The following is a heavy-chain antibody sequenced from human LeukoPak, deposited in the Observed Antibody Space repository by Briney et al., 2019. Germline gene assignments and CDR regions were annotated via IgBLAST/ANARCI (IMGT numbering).Heavy chain of an antibody. Sequence: LSLTCTVSGGSISSYYWSWIRQPPGKGLEWVSYISSSGSTIYYPASVKGRFTISRDNAKNSLYLQMNSLRAEDTAVYYRARGGEYWGQGTLVTVSS. CDR1: GGSISSYY. V-gene: IGHV3-11*04. CDR2: ISSSGSTI. J-gene: IGHJ4*02. CDR3: ARGGEY.